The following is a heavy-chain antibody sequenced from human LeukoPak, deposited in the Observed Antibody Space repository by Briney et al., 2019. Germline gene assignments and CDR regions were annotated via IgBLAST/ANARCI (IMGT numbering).Heavy chain of an antibody. J-gene: IGHJ4*02. D-gene: IGHD6-19*01. CDR3: ASERRYSSGRWDYYFDY. V-gene: IGHV4-34*01. CDR1: GGSFSGYY. Sequence: SETLSLTCAVYGGSFSGYYWSWIRQPPGKGLEWIGEINHSGSTNYNPSLKSRVTISVDTPKNQFSLRLSSVTAADTAVYYCASERRYSSGRWDYYFDYWGQGTLVTVSS. CDR2: INHSGST.